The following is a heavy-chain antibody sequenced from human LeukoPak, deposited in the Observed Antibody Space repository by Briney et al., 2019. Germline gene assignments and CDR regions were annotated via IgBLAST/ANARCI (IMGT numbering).Heavy chain of an antibody. Sequence: GGSLRLSCAASGFTFNSSAMNWVRQSPERGLEWVSAISGTGGSTSYADSLKGRFTISRDNSKNTLYLQMSSLTAEDTAVYYCAKECGRDYDDRAFDIWGQGTMVTVSS. J-gene: IGHJ3*02. CDR2: ISGTGGST. CDR3: AKECGRDYDDRAFDI. CDR1: GFTFNSSA. V-gene: IGHV3-23*01. D-gene: IGHD3-22*01.